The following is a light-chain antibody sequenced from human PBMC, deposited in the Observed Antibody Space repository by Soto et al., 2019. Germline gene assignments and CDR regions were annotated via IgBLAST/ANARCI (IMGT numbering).Light chain of an antibody. CDR3: QQSHCMPYT. J-gene: IGKJ2*01. CDR1: QTISTY. CDR2: AAS. V-gene: IGKV1-39*01. Sequence: DIQMTQSPSSLSASVGERVTITCRASQTISTYLNWYQQAPGKAPKLLIYAASSLQSGVPSRFSGRGSGTDFTLTTSSLQPEDFAAYYCQQSHCMPYTFGQGTKLEIK.